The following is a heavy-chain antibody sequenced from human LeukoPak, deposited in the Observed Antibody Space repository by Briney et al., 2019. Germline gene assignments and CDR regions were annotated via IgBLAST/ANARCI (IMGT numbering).Heavy chain of an antibody. Sequence: GGSLRLSCAASGFTFGSYAMHWVRQAPGKGLEWVAVISYDGSNKYYADSVKGRFTISRDNSKNTLYLQMNSLRAEDTAVYYCARDMSYSSSWTNPEVYIYWGQGTLVTVSS. D-gene: IGHD6-13*01. CDR1: GFTFGSYA. J-gene: IGHJ4*02. CDR3: ARDMSYSSSWTNPEVYIY. V-gene: IGHV3-30-3*01. CDR2: ISYDGSNK.